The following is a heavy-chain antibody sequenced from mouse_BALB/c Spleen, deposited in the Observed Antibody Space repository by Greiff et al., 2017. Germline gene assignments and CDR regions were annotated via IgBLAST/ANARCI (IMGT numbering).Heavy chain of an antibody. J-gene: IGHJ2*01. CDR1: GYAFSSSW. D-gene: IGHD4-1*01. CDR2: IYPGDGDT. V-gene: IGHV1-82*01. Sequence: QVQLKESGPELVKPGASVKISCKASGYAFSSSWMNWVKQRPGQGLEWIGRIYPGDGDTNYNGKFKGKATLTADKSSSTAYMQLSSLTSVDSAVYFCARDLGLYFDYWGQGTTLTVSS. CDR3: ARDLGLYFDY.